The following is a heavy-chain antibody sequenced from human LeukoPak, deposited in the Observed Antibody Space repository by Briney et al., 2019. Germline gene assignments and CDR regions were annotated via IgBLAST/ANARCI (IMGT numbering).Heavy chain of an antibody. D-gene: IGHD5-18*01. CDR2: IYYSENT. CDR3: ARLQYTYGSAFDR. V-gene: IGHV4-39*01. Sequence: TSETLSLTCSLSADSISTTAYYCAWLRQPPWKGLEWIANIYYSENTFHSPSPKSRGTISVHTAKNKFSLQPTSVTAADTAVYYCARLQYTYGSAFDRWGQGTLVTVSS. CDR1: ADSISTTAYY. J-gene: IGHJ5*02.